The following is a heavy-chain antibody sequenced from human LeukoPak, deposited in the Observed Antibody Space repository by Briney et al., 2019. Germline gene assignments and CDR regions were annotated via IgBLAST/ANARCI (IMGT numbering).Heavy chain of an antibody. J-gene: IGHJ5*02. CDR2: ISAYNGNT. Sequence: ASVKVSCKASGYTFTSYGISWVRQAPGQGLEWMGWISAYNGNTNYAQKLQGRVTMTTDTSTSTAYMELRSLRPDDTAVYYCARDPPRYCSSTSCSPNWFDPWGQGTPVTVSS. D-gene: IGHD2-2*01. CDR1: GYTFTSYG. CDR3: ARDPPRYCSSTSCSPNWFDP. V-gene: IGHV1-18*04.